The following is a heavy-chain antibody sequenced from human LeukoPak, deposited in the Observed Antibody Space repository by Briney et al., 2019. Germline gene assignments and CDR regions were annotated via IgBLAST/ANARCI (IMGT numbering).Heavy chain of an antibody. CDR1: GFTFSRHG. CDR3: AKDMNDYVWGSYRAVDY. V-gene: IGHV3-23*01. D-gene: IGHD3-16*02. J-gene: IGHJ4*02. CDR2: ISPSGDIK. Sequence: PGGSLRLSCVASGFTFSRHGMNWVRQAPGKGLEWVSGISPSGDIKYYVDSVKGRFTVSRDNSKNTLYLQMNSLRAADTAVYYCAKDMNDYVWGSYRAVDYWGQGTLVTVSS.